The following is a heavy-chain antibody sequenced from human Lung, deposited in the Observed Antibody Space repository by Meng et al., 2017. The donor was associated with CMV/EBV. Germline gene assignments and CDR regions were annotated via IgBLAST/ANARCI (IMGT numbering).Heavy chain of an antibody. Sequence: FPDCGISWVRQAPGQGLEWVGWISPYDGDTNYARKLQGRVTMTTDTSTTTAYMELRSLRSDDTAVYYCARDLEYCGSTTCYEDCFDPWGQGTLVTVSS. V-gene: IGHV1-18*01. J-gene: IGHJ5*02. CDR1: FPDCG. CDR3: ARDLEYCGSTTCYEDCFDP. D-gene: IGHD2-2*01. CDR2: ISPYDGDT.